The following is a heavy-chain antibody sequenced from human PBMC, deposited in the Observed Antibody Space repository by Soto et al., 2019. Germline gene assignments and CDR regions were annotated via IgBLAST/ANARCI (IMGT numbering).Heavy chain of an antibody. CDR2: INHSGSA. CDR3: ASQGSSSWQY. J-gene: IGHJ4*02. CDR1: GGSFSGYY. Sequence: SETLSLTCAVYGGSFSGYYWSWIRQPPGKGLEWIGEINHSGSANYNPSLKSRVTISVDTSKNQFSLKLSSVTAADTAVYYCASQGSSSWQYWGQGTLVTVSS. D-gene: IGHD6-6*01. V-gene: IGHV4-34*01.